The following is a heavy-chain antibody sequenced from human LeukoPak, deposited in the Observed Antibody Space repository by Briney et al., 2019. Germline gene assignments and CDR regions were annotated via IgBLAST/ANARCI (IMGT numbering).Heavy chain of an antibody. D-gene: IGHD1-26*01. CDR3: TRAVGASRALDY. CDR2: IRSKAYGGTT. V-gene: IGHV3-49*04. Sequence: QPGGSLRLSCTASGFTFGDYAMSWVRQAPGKGLEWVGFIRSKAYGGTTEYAASVKGRFTISRDDPKSIAYLQMNSLKTEDTAVYYCTRAVGASRALDYWGQGTLVTVSS. CDR1: GFTFGDYA. J-gene: IGHJ4*02.